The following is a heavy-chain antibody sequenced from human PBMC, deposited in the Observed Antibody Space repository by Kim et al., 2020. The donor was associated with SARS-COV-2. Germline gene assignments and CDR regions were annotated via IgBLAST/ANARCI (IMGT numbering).Heavy chain of an antibody. D-gene: IGHD5-12*01. CDR3: ARESLRWLQFQCDY. Sequence: ADSGKGQFTISRDNAKNSLYLQMNSLRAEDTAVYYCARESLRWLQFQCDYWGQGTLVTVSS. V-gene: IGHV3-11*06. J-gene: IGHJ4*02.